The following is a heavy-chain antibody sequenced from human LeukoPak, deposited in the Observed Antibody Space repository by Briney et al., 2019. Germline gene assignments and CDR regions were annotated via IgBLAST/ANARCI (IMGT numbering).Heavy chain of an antibody. CDR3: ARDLRMGGPWRQFDY. D-gene: IGHD3-16*01. V-gene: IGHV4-59*12. CDR1: GGSISSYY. J-gene: IGHJ4*02. Sequence: SETLSLTCTVSGGSISSYYWSWIRQPPGKGLEWVGSSYHSGGTDYNPSLKSRITISVDTSKNQFSLQLNSLTAADTAVYYCARDLRMGGPWRQFDYWGQGTLVTVSS. CDR2: SYHSGGT.